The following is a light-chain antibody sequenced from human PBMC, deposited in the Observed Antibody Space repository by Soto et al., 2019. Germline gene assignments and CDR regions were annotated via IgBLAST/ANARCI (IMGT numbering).Light chain of an antibody. CDR1: NIGSKR. Sequence: SYELTQPPSVSVAPEKTARLTCGGDNIGSKRVHWYRQKPGQAPVLVIYYDSYRPSGIPERFSGSNSGNTATLTINRVEAGDEADYYCQVWDITTAHYVFGTGTKFTVL. CDR3: QVWDITTAHYV. CDR2: YDS. J-gene: IGLJ1*01. V-gene: IGLV3-21*04.